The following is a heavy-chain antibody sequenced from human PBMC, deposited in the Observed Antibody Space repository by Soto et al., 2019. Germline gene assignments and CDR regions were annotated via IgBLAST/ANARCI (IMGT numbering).Heavy chain of an antibody. J-gene: IGHJ4*02. D-gene: IGHD2-21*01. CDR1: GFTFGTYA. CDR2: IWYDGRIE. V-gene: IGHV3-33*01. Sequence: GGSLRLSCTASGFTFGTYAMHWVRQAPGKGLEWVAGIWYDGRIENYADSVKGRFSISRDNSKNTVALHMNSLRVEDTAIYYCARADCGGQCACDYWGQGXLVTVHS. CDR3: ARADCGGQCACDY.